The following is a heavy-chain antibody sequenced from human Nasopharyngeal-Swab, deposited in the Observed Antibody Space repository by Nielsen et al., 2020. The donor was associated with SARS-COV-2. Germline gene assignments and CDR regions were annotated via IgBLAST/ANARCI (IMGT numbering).Heavy chain of an antibody. CDR2: ISWNSGSI. J-gene: IGHJ6*02. V-gene: IGHV3-9*01. CDR1: GFTFDDYA. Sequence: GGSLRLSCAASGFTFDDYAMHWVRQAPGKGLEWVSGISWNSGSIGYADSVKGRFTLSRDNAKNSLYLQMNSLRAEDTALYYCAKDPGDYYGMDVWGQGTTVTVSS. CDR3: AKDPGDYYGMDV.